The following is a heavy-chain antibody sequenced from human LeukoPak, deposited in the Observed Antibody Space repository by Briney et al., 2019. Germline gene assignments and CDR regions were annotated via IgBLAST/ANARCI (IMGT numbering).Heavy chain of an antibody. D-gene: IGHD7-27*01. CDR1: GASISNYY. Sequence: SETLSLTCTVSGASISNYYWSWIRQPAGKGLEWIGRLYTSGSINFNPSLKRRITMSVDTSKNQFSLRLSSVTGADTAVYYCAGATWGSGYFDYWGQGTLVTVSS. CDR2: LYTSGSI. CDR3: AGATWGSGYFDY. V-gene: IGHV4-4*07. J-gene: IGHJ4*02.